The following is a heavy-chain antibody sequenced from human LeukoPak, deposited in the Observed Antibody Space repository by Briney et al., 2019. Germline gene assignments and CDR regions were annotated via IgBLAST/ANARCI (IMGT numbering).Heavy chain of an antibody. CDR1: GFTFSSYA. CDR2: ISGSGGST. D-gene: IGHD3-10*01. J-gene: IGHJ4*02. V-gene: IGHV3-23*01. Sequence: PGGSLRLSCAASGFTFSSYAMSWVRQAPGKGLEWVSTISGSGGSTSYADSVKSRCTISRDNSKNTLYLQMNSLRAEDTAVYNCAKDGDYYGSGSYSDYWGQGTLVTVSS. CDR3: AKDGDYYGSGSYSDY.